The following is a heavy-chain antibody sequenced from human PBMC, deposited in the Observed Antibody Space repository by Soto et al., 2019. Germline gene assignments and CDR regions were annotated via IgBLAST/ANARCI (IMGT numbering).Heavy chain of an antibody. CDR3: ASVIFGVDYFDY. Sequence: QVQLVQSGAEVKKPGASVKVSCKASGYTFTSYGISWVRQAPGQGLEWMGWISAYNGNTNYAQKLQDRVTMTTDTSTSTAYVELRSLRSDDTAVYYCASVIFGVDYFDYWGQGTLVTVSS. CDR2: ISAYNGNT. D-gene: IGHD3-3*01. J-gene: IGHJ4*02. V-gene: IGHV1-18*01. CDR1: GYTFTSYG.